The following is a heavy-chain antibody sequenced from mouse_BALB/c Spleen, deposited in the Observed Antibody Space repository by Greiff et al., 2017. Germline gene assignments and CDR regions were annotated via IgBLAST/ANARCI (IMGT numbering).Heavy chain of an antibody. V-gene: IGHV1-80*01. J-gene: IGHJ1*01. CDR3: ARGGLRYFDD. CDR2: IYPGDGDT. Sequence: QVQLQQSGAELVRPGSSVKISCKASGYAFSSYWMNWVKQRPGQGLEWIGQIYPGDGDTNYNGKFKGKATLTADKSSSTAYMQLSSLTSEDSAVYFCARGGLRYFDDWGAGTTVTVSS. D-gene: IGHD2-4*01. CDR1: GYAFSSYW.